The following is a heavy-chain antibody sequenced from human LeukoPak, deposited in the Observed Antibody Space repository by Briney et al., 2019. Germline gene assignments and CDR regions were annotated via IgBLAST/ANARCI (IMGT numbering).Heavy chain of an antibody. Sequence: GRSLRLSCAASGFTFSAYAMHWVRQAPGKGLEWVAVISYDGSNKYYADSVKGRFTISRDNADNSLFLQMNSLRVEDTAVYYCARHGVRHVLDWYFPLWGRGTLVAVSS. CDR3: ARHGVRHVLDWYFPL. V-gene: IGHV3-30*07. CDR1: GFTFSAYA. D-gene: IGHD3-16*01. J-gene: IGHJ2*01. CDR2: ISYDGSNK.